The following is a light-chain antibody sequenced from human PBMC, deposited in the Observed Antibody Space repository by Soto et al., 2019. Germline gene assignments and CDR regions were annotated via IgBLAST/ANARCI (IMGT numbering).Light chain of an antibody. CDR3: QQYSSTPTWT. V-gene: IGKV4-1*01. CDR1: QSVLYSSHNKPY. Sequence: DIVMTQSPDSLAVSLGERATINCNSSQSVLYSSHNKPYLAWYQQKPGQPPKLLIYWSSTRESGVPDRFSGSGSGTYFTLTISSLQAEDVAVYYCQQYSSTPTWTFGQGTKVEIK. CDR2: WSS. J-gene: IGKJ1*01.